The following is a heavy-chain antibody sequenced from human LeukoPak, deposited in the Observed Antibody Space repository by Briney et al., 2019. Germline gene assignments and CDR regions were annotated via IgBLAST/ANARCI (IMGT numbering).Heavy chain of an antibody. Sequence: GGSLRLSCAASGFTFSSNSMNWVRQAPRKGLEWISYISSSGSTMYYADSVKGRFTISRDNAKNSLYLQMNSLRAEDTAVYYCARDGRDDWGQGTLVFVSS. J-gene: IGHJ4*02. V-gene: IGHV3-48*01. CDR2: ISSSGSTM. CDR3: ARDGRDD. CDR1: GFTFSSNS. D-gene: IGHD5-24*01.